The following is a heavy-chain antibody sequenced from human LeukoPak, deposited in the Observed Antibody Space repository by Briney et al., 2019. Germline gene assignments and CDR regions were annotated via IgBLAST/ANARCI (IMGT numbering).Heavy chain of an antibody. D-gene: IGHD3-16*02. J-gene: IGHJ4*02. CDR1: GFTFSNYW. CDR2: IKQDGSEK. Sequence: GGSLRLSCAASGFTFSNYWMNWVRQAPGKGLEWVASIKQDGSEKYYVDSVKGRFTISRDNAKKSLYLQVNNLRAEDTAVYYCARDLSGYYFDYWGPGTLVTVSS. CDR3: ARDLSGYYFDY. V-gene: IGHV3-7*01.